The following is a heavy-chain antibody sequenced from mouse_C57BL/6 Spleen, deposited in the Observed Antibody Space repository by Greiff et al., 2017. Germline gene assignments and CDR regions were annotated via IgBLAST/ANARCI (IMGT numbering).Heavy chain of an antibody. Sequence: QVQLQQPGTELVKPGASVKLSCKASGYTFTSYWMHWVKQRPGQGLEWIGNINPSNGGTTYNEKFKSKATLTVDKSSSTAYMQLSSLTSEDSAVYYCARVYYGSSYWYFDVWGTGTTVTVSS. CDR2: INPSNGGT. CDR3: ARVYYGSSYWYFDV. D-gene: IGHD1-1*01. V-gene: IGHV1-53*01. J-gene: IGHJ1*03. CDR1: GYTFTSYW.